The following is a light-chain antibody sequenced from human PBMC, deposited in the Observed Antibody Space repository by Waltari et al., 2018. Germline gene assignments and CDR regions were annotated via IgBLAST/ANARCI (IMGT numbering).Light chain of an antibody. J-gene: IGKJ2*01. Sequence: DIQMTQSPSSLSAFVGDRVTITCRASQSITNYLNWYQEKPGKAPKLLIYAASGLQGGVPSRFNGSVSGTDFTLTISSLQAEDFATYYCQQSYSTPYTFGQGTKLEIK. CDR3: QQSYSTPYT. V-gene: IGKV1-39*01. CDR1: QSITNY. CDR2: AAS.